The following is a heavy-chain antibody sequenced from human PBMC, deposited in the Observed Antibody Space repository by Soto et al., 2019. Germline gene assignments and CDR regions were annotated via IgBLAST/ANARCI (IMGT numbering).Heavy chain of an antibody. D-gene: IGHD3-10*01. CDR2: IYNRGST. J-gene: IGHJ6*02. CDR3: ARARITMVREVIKYNMDV. Sequence: SETLSLTCTVSPGSVPTYYWCWIRRPPTKGLEWIGYIYNRGSTHSNPSLQSRVTISVDTSKNQFSLKLSSVTAADTAIYYCARARITMVREVIKYNMDVWGQGTTVTVS. V-gene: IGHV4-59*02. CDR1: PGSVPTYY.